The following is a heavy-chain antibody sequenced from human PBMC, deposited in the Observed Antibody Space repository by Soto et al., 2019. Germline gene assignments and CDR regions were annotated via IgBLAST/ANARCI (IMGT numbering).Heavy chain of an antibody. V-gene: IGHV4-4*07. Sequence: QLQESGPGLVKPSETLSLTCSVSGASISSFNWNWVRQPAGKGPEWVGRLNIAGTINYNPSLKSRITVSMETSKNQISLHLRSVTAADTAIYYCARGRGEYTSSWFWYFSHWCHGTLVTVSS. J-gene: IGHJ2*01. CDR1: GASISSFN. CDR3: ARGRGEYTSSWFWYFSH. CDR2: LNIAGTI. D-gene: IGHD6-13*01.